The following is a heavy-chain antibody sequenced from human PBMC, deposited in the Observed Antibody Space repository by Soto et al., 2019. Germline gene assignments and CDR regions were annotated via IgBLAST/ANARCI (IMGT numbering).Heavy chain of an antibody. D-gene: IGHD1-26*01. CDR3: AGHGKVEGYYYDVLYF. J-gene: IGHJ6*02. V-gene: IGHV5-10-1*01. Sequence: PWESMKISDKGSGYSFTTYWISRVRQMPGKGLEWMGRIDPSDSYTNYSPSFQGHVTISADKSISTAYLQWSSLKASDTAMYYCAGHGKVEGYYYDVLYFCGQGTTDTVS. CDR2: IDPSDSYT. CDR1: GYSFTTYW.